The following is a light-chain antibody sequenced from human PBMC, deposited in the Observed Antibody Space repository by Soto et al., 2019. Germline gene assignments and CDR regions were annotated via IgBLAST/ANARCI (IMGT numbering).Light chain of an antibody. V-gene: IGKV1-12*01. Sequence: DIQMTQSPSSVSASVGDRVTITCRSSQGISSYLAWYQQKPGKAPNLLIYDASSLHSGVPSRFGGSGSGTDVTLTISSLQPEDFATSYCQQANSVPLSFGGGTKVEIK. J-gene: IGKJ4*01. CDR1: QGISSY. CDR2: DAS. CDR3: QQANSVPLS.